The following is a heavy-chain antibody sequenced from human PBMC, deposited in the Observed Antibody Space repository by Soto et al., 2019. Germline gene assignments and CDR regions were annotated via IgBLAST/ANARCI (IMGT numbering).Heavy chain of an antibody. CDR2: LYFNGGT. CDR1: GGTINSPDYY. CDR3: ARGISKYSSWYEPHTWFDA. V-gene: IGHV4-30-4*01. J-gene: IGHJ5*02. Sequence: QVQLQESGPGLVKPSQTLSLTCNVSGGTINSPDYYWSWIRQSPGKGLEWIGYLYFNGGTQYNPSLRTPVSMSLDTSKKHFYLKMRSVTAADTAVYYCARGISKYSSWYEPHTWFDAWGQGALVTVSS. D-gene: IGHD6-13*01.